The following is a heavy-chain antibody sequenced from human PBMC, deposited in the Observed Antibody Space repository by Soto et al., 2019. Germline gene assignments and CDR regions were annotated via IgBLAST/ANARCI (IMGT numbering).Heavy chain of an antibody. J-gene: IGHJ4*02. Sequence: GGSLSLSCAASGFTFSNYAMNWVRQAPGKGLEWVSAISAGGSNTDYADSVKGRFTISSDNSKNTLYLQMNSLRAEDTAVYYCAKEYSTSFDYWGQGTLVTVSS. CDR3: AKEYSTSFDY. V-gene: IGHV3-23*01. D-gene: IGHD6-6*01. CDR2: ISAGGSNT. CDR1: GFTFSNYA.